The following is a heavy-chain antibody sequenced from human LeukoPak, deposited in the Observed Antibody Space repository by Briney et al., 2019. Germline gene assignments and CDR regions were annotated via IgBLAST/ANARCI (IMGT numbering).Heavy chain of an antibody. V-gene: IGHV4-39*01. D-gene: IGHD2-15*01. CDR2: IYYSGST. J-gene: IGHJ4*02. CDR1: GGSISSSSYY. CDR3: ARVAGVEVAPATSY. Sequence: PSETLSLTCTVSGGSISSSSYYWGWIRQPPGKGLEWIGSIYYSGSTYYNPSLKSRVTISVDTSKNQFSLSLTSVTAADTAVYYCARVAGVEVAPATSYWDQGTLVTVSS.